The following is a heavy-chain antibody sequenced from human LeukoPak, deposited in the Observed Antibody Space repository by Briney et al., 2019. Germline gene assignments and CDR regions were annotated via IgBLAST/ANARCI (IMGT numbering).Heavy chain of an antibody. Sequence: ASVKVSCMASGYTFTSYDINWVRQATGQGLEWMGWMNPNSGNTGYAQKFQGRVTMTRNTSISTAYMELSSLRSEDTAVYYCARFGYSYGYIIDYWGQGTLVTVSS. CDR3: ARFGYSYGYIIDY. V-gene: IGHV1-8*01. J-gene: IGHJ4*02. CDR2: MNPNSGNT. D-gene: IGHD5-18*01. CDR1: GYTFTSYD.